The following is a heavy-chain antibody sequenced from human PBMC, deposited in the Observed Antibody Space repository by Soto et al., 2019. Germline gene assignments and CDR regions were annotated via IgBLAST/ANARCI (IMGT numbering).Heavy chain of an antibody. J-gene: IGHJ6*02. CDR2: IDPSDSYT. V-gene: IGHV5-10-1*01. D-gene: IGHD6-6*01. CDR1: GYSFTSYW. CDR3: ATPTPAARLMGREFYYYYGMDV. Sequence: PGESLKISCKGSGYSFTSYWISWVRQMPGKGLEWMGRIDPSDSYTNYSPSFQGHVTISADKSISTAYLQWSSLKASDTAMYYCATPTPAARLMGREFYYYYGMDVWGQGTTVTVSS.